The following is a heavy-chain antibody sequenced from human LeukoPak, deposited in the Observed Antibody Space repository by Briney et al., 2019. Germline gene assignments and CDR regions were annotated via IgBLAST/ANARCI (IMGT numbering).Heavy chain of an antibody. V-gene: IGHV3-11*01. CDR3: VRYSGSGSYHPGY. CDR2: ISSSGSTI. J-gene: IGHJ4*02. CDR1: GFTFSDYY. Sequence: GGSLRLSCAASGFTFSDYYMSWICQAPGKGVEWVSYISSSGSTIYYADSVKGRFTISRDNAKNSLYLQMNSLRAEDTAVYYCVRYSGSGSYHPGYWGQGTLVTVSS. D-gene: IGHD3-10*01.